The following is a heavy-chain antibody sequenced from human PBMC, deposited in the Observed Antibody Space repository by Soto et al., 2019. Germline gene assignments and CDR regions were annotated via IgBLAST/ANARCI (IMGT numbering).Heavy chain of an antibody. CDR2: INSDGSSI. J-gene: IGHJ4*02. CDR1: GFSFSTW. Sequence: EVQLVESGGGVVQPGGSLRLSCAASGFSFSTWMHWVRQAPGKGLGWLSRINSDGSSISYADAVKGRFTVSRENAKNTLYLQINSLTAEDTAVYFCTRGASGYGNFDYWGQGVLLTVSS. CDR3: TRGASGYGNFDY. V-gene: IGHV3-74*01. D-gene: IGHD5-12*01.